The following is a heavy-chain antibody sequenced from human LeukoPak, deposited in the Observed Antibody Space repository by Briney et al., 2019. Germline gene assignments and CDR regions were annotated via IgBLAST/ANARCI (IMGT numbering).Heavy chain of an antibody. J-gene: IGHJ4*02. CDR1: GFTFSSYG. CDR3: AKDLCSSTSCGHFDY. CDR2: ISYDGSNK. Sequence: GGSLRLSCAASGFTFSSYGMHWVRQAPGKGLEWVAVISYDGSNKYYADSVKSRFTISRENSKNTRYLQMKSVRAEDTAVYYCAKDLCSSTSCGHFDYWGTGTLVTVSS. V-gene: IGHV3-30*18. D-gene: IGHD2-2*01.